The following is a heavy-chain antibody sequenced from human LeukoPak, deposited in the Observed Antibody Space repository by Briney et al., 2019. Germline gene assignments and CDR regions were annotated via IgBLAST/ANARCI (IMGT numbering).Heavy chain of an antibody. D-gene: IGHD1-26*01. CDR2: IFPGDSET. Sequence: GESLKISCKGSGYSFTSYWIGWVRQMPGTGLEWMGIIFPGDSETIYSPSFQGQVAFSSDKSISTAYLQWSSLKASDTAMYYCARLVGGSFSSVDYWGQGTLVTVSS. J-gene: IGHJ4*02. CDR3: ARLVGGSFSSVDY. V-gene: IGHV5-51*01. CDR1: GYSFTSYW.